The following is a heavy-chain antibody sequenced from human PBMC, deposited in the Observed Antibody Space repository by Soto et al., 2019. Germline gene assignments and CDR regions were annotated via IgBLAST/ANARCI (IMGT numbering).Heavy chain of an antibody. CDR1: GFTFSSYD. CDR2: IGTAGDT. Sequence: PGGSLRLSCAASGFTFSSYDMHWVRQATGKGLEWVSAIGTAGDTYYPGSVKGRFTISRENAKNSLYLQMNSLRAGDTAVYYCARALSPHDILTGGMDVWGQGTTVTVSS. J-gene: IGHJ6*02. CDR3: ARALSPHDILTGGMDV. D-gene: IGHD3-9*01. V-gene: IGHV3-13*04.